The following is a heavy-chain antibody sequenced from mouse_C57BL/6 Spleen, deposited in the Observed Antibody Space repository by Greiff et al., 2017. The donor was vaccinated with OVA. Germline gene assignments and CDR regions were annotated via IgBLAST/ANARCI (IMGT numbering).Heavy chain of an antibody. Sequence: QVHVKQSGAELVRPGASVTLSCKASGYTFTDYEMHWVKQTPVHGLEWIGAIDPETGGTAYNQKFKGKAILTADKSSSTAYMELRSLTSEDSAVYYCTSSNWDFDYWGQGTTLTVSS. CDR2: IDPETGGT. CDR3: TSSNWDFDY. J-gene: IGHJ2*01. V-gene: IGHV1-15*01. D-gene: IGHD4-1*01. CDR1: GYTFTDYE.